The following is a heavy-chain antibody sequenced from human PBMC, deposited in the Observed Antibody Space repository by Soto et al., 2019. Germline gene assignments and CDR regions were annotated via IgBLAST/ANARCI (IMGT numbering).Heavy chain of an antibody. CDR1: GLSLSSYA. J-gene: IGHJ3*02. D-gene: IGHD1-26*01. CDR2: ISISGGIT. V-gene: IGHV3-23*01. Sequence: EVQLLESGGGLEQPGGSLRLSCVACGLSLSSYAMSWVRQTPGKGLEWVSGISISGGITKYADSVKGRFTISRDTPKNTLYLQMNSLRAEDTAVYYCVKGRYDQWELMLGTFYIWGQGTMVTVSS. CDR3: VKGRYDQWELMLGTFYI.